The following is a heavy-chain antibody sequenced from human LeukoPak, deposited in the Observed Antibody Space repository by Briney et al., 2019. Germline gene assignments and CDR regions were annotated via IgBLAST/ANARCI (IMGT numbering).Heavy chain of an antibody. CDR3: TREDYYYAAGY. D-gene: IGHD3-10*01. CDR1: GFTFRDYY. Sequence: SGGSLRLSCAASGFTFRDYYMSWVRQAPGKGLEWVSYISGAGTTIHYADSVRGRFTVSRDNAKNSLFLQMNSLRAEDTAMYYCTREDYYYAAGYWGQGTLVTVSS. J-gene: IGHJ4*02. V-gene: IGHV3-11*04. CDR2: ISGAGTTI.